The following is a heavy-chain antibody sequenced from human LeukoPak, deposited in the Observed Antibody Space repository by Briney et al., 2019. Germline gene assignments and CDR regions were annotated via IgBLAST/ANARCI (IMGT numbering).Heavy chain of an antibody. CDR1: GVSISSGDYY. J-gene: IGHJ4*02. Sequence: SETLSLTCTVSGVSISSGDYYWSWIRQPPGKGLEWIGYIYYSGTTYYNPSLKSRVTISVDTSKNQFSLKLSSVTAADTAVYYCARVRRGSGSYYPFDYWGQGTLVTVSS. V-gene: IGHV4-30-4*01. CDR2: IYYSGTT. CDR3: ARVRRGSGSYYPFDY. D-gene: IGHD3-10*01.